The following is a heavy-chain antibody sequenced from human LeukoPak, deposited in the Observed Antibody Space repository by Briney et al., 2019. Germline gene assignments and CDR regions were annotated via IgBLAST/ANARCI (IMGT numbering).Heavy chain of an antibody. CDR1: SGSISTSNYY. V-gene: IGHV4-39*07. CDR3: ARSGPLVGATSEYFQH. D-gene: IGHD1-26*01. J-gene: IGHJ1*01. CDR2: IYTSGST. Sequence: DPSETLSLTCTVSSGSISTSNYYWGWVRQPPGKALEWIGRIYTSGSTNYNPSLKSRVTISVDTSKNQYSLKLSSVTAADTAVYYRARSGPLVGATSEYFQHWGQGTLVTVSS.